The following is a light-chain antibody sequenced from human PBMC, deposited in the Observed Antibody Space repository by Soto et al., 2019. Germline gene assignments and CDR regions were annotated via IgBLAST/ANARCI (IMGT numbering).Light chain of an antibody. Sequence: IVLTQSPGTLSLSPGDRATLSCRASHSMSNSNLAWYQHKPGQAPRLLIYGASSRATGIPVRFSGSGSGTEFTLTISSLQSEDFAVYYCQQYNNWPLTFGQGTRLEIK. CDR1: HSMSNSN. CDR2: GAS. J-gene: IGKJ5*01. V-gene: IGKV3-15*01. CDR3: QQYNNWPLT.